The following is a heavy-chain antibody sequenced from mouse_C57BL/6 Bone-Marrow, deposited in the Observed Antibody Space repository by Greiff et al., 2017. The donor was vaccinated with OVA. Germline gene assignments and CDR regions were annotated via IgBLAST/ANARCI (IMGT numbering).Heavy chain of an antibody. Sequence: VEPGASVKIPCKASGYTFTDYNMDWVKQSHGKSLEWIGDINPNNGGTIYNQKFKGKATLTVDKSSSTAYMELRSLTSEDTAVYYCARKGTTVVGAMDYWGQGTSVTVSS. CDR3: ARKGTTVVGAMDY. V-gene: IGHV1-18*01. CDR1: GYTFTDYN. CDR2: INPNNGGT. J-gene: IGHJ4*01. D-gene: IGHD1-1*01.